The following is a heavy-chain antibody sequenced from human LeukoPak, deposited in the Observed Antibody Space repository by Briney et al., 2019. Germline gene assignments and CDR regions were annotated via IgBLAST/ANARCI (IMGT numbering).Heavy chain of an antibody. CDR3: AKPRCGGDSCILTPFDY. CDR1: GFTFSDYA. CDR2: IWYDGSTK. D-gene: IGHD2-21*01. J-gene: IGHJ4*02. V-gene: IGHV3-33*06. Sequence: GGSLRLSCAASGFTFSDYAIHWVRQAPGKGLEWVAVIWYDGSTKYYADSVKGRFTISRDNSKNTLYLQMNSLRDEDTAVYYCAKPRCGGDSCILTPFDYWGQGTLLTVSS.